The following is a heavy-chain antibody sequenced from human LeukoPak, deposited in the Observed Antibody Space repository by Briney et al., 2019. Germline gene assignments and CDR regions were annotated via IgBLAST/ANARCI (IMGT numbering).Heavy chain of an antibody. V-gene: IGHV4-4*07. CDR1: GGSISGCY. D-gene: IGHD6-19*01. CDR2: IYTSGST. CDR3: ARAWQWLPFDY. J-gene: IGHJ4*02. Sequence: SETLSLTCTVSGGSISGCYWTWIRQPAGKGLEWIGRIYTSGSTNYNPSLKSRVTMSLDTSKKQFSLKLSSVTAADTAVYYCARAWQWLPFDYWGQGTLVAVSS.